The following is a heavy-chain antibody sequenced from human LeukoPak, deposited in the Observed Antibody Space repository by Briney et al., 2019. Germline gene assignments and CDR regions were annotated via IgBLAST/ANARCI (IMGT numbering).Heavy chain of an antibody. V-gene: IGHV1-2*02. CDR3: ARSGRGDAFDI. Sequence: ASVKVSCKASGFTFTSSAMHWVRQAPGQGLEWMGWINPNSGGTNYAQKFQGRVTMTRDTSISTAYMELSRLRSDDTAVYYCARSGRGDAFDIWGQGTMVTVSS. CDR2: INPNSGGT. CDR1: GFTFTSSA. D-gene: IGHD5-12*01. J-gene: IGHJ3*02.